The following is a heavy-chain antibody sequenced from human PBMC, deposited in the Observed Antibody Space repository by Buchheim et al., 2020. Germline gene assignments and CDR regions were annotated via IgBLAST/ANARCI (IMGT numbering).Heavy chain of an antibody. V-gene: IGHV3-74*01. CDR1: GFTVSRYW. CDR3: ARASNSRDYFDS. CDR2: IDGDGSAA. J-gene: IGHJ4*02. D-gene: IGHD4-23*01. Sequence: EVQLVESGGGLVQPGQSLRLSCAASGFTVSRYWMHWVRQVPGKGLVWVSRIDGDGSAADYADSVTGRVTVSRDTAKNTVYLQLNSLRVEDTAVYYCARASNSRDYFDSWGQGTL.